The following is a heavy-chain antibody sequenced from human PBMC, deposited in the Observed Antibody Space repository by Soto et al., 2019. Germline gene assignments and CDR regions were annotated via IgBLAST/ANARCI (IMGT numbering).Heavy chain of an antibody. CDR3: ARGRVYCSGGSCYSAAFDI. Sequence: SETLSLTCAVYGGSFSGYYWSWIRQPPGKGLEWIGEINHSGSTNYNPSLKSRVTISVDTSKNQFSLKLSSVTAADTAVYYCARGRVYCSGGSCYSAAFDIWVQGTMVT. CDR1: GGSFSGYY. V-gene: IGHV4-34*01. CDR2: INHSGST. D-gene: IGHD2-15*01. J-gene: IGHJ3*02.